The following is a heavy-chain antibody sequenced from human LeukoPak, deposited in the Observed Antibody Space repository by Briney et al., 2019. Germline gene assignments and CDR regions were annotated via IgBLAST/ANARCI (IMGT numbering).Heavy chain of an antibody. V-gene: IGHV1-24*01. CDR2: FDPEDGET. CDR1: GYTLTELS. D-gene: IGHD2-2*01. J-gene: IGHJ4*02. Sequence: ASVKFSCKVCGYTLTELSMHWVRQGPGKGLEWMGGFDPEDGETIYAQKFQGRVTMTEYTSTDTAYMELSSLRSEDTAVYYCATGPCSSTSCSHSYWGQGTLVTVSS. CDR3: ATGPCSSTSCSHSY.